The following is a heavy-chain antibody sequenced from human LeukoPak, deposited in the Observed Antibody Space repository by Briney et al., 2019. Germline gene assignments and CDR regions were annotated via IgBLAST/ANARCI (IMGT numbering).Heavy chain of an antibody. V-gene: IGHV4-4*07. CDR2: IYTSGSN. CDR1: GGSISSYY. CDR3: ARSRGGRFDP. D-gene: IGHD3-10*01. Sequence: PSETLSLTCTVSGGSISSYYWSWIRQPAGQGLEWIGRIYTSGSNNYNPSLKSRVTMSVDTSKNQFSLKLSSVTAADTAVYYCARSRGGRFDPWGQGTLVTVSS. J-gene: IGHJ5*02.